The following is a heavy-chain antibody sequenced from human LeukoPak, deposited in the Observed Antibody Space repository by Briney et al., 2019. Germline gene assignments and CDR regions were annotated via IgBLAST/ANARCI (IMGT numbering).Heavy chain of an antibody. CDR2: ISAYGGNT. CDR1: GYTFTSYG. CDR3: ARDRQGSGWFNY. J-gene: IGHJ4*02. D-gene: IGHD6-19*01. Sequence: ASVKVSCKASGYTFTSYGISWVRQAPGQGLEWMGWISAYGGNTKSAQKFQGRVTMTTDTSTSTAYTELRSLTFDDAAVYYCARDRQGSGWFNYWGQGTVVTVSS. V-gene: IGHV1-18*01.